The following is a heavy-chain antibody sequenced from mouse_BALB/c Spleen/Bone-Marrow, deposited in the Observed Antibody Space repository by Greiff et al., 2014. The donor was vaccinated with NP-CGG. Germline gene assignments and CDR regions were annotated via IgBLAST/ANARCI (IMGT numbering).Heavy chain of an antibody. CDR2: IFPGSGNT. D-gene: IGHD2-4*01. Sequence: QVQLKQSGPELVKPGASVKISCKASGYSFTSYYIHWVKQRPGQGLEWIGWIFPGSGNTKYNEKFKGKATLTADTSSSTAYMQLSSLTSVDSAVYFCARTRAYDYDGGFAYWGQGTLVTVSA. CDR1: GYSFTSYY. CDR3: ARTRAYDYDGGFAY. J-gene: IGHJ3*01. V-gene: IGHV1-66*01.